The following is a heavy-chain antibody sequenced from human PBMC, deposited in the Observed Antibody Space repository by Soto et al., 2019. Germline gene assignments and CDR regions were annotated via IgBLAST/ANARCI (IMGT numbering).Heavy chain of an antibody. D-gene: IGHD3-22*01. J-gene: IGHJ4*02. Sequence: ASVKVSCKASGGTFSSYTISWVRQAPGQGLEWMGRIIPILGIANYAQKFQGRVTITADKSTSTAYMELSSLRSEDTAVYYCASLLYYYDRSGSLDYWGQGTLVIVSS. CDR2: IIPILGIA. CDR1: GGTFSSYT. V-gene: IGHV1-69*02. CDR3: ASLLYYYDRSGSLDY.